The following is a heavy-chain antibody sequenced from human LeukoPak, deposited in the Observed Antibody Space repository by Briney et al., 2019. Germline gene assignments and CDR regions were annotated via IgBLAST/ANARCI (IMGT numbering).Heavy chain of an antibody. CDR2: INHSGST. J-gene: IGHJ4*02. Sequence: SKTLSLTCAVYGGSFSGYYWSWIRQPPGKGLEWIGEINHSGSTNYNPSLKSRVTISVDTSKNQFSLKLSSVTAADTAVYYCARNSLAFDYWGQGTLVTVSS. CDR1: GGSFSGYY. CDR3: ARNSLAFDY. V-gene: IGHV4-34*01.